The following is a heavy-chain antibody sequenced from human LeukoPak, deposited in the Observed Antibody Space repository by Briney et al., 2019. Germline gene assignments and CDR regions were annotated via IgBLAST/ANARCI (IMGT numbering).Heavy chain of an antibody. J-gene: IGHJ4*02. CDR2: ISSNGGST. D-gene: IGHD2-2*01. V-gene: IGHV3-64*01. Sequence: PGGSLRLSCAASGFTFSSYAMHWVRQAPGKGLEYVSAISSNGGSTYYANSVKGRFTISRDNSKNTLYLQMNSLRAEDTAVYYCAKDSLWVEYCSSTSCSFFDYWGQGTLVTVSS. CDR1: GFTFSSYA. CDR3: AKDSLWVEYCSSTSCSFFDY.